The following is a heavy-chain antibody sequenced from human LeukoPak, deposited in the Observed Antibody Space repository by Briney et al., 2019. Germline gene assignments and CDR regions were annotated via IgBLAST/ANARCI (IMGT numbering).Heavy chain of an antibody. J-gene: IGHJ3*02. Sequence: GGSLRLSCAASGFTFNNYAMSWVRQAPGKGLEWVSLISYDGNNKYYADSVKGRFTISRDNSKNTLYLQMNSLRAEDTAVYYCARARYCSSISCRDAFDIWGQGTMVTVSS. CDR3: ARARYCSSISCRDAFDI. CDR1: GFTFNNYA. D-gene: IGHD2-2*01. CDR2: ISYDGNNK. V-gene: IGHV3-30-3*01.